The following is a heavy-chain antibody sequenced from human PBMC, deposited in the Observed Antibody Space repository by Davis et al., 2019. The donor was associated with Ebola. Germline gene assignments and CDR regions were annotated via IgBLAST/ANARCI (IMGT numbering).Heavy chain of an antibody. CDR1: GGSFSGYY. CDR3: ARAGETGDFWSGYTQGYFDY. Sequence: PSETLSLTCAVYGGSFSGYYWSWIRQPPGKGLEWIGEINHSGSTNYNPSLKSRVTISVDTSKNQFSLKLSSVTAADTAVYYCARAGETGDFWSGYTQGYFDYWGQGTLVTVSS. CDR2: INHSGST. D-gene: IGHD3-3*01. V-gene: IGHV4-34*01. J-gene: IGHJ4*02.